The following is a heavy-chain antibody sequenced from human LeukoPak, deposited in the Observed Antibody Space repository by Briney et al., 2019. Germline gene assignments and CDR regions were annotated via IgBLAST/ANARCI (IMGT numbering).Heavy chain of an antibody. J-gene: IGHJ6*03. V-gene: IGHV4-4*07. CDR3: ARDIGLRGYYYYMDV. Sequence: PSETLSLTCTVSGASISSYYWSWIRQPAGKGLEWIGRIYTSGSTNSNPSLKSRVTMSVDTSKNQFSLNLNSVTAADTAVYYCARDIGLRGYYYYMDVWGKGTTVTVSS. CDR2: IYTSGST. D-gene: IGHD3-16*01. CDR1: GASISSYY.